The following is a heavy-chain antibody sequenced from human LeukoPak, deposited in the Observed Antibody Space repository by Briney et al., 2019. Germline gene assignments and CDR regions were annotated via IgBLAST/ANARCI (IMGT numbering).Heavy chain of an antibody. D-gene: IGHD4-23*01. CDR1: GVSIRGASDY. Sequence: SETLSLTCTVSGVSIRGASDYWGWIRQPPGRGLEWIGSINYSGRTYHNPSLKSRVTISVDTSKNQLSLKLSSVTAADTAVYYCARGSITVVPAFDIWGQGTMVTVSS. CDR2: INYSGRT. J-gene: IGHJ3*02. V-gene: IGHV4-39*07. CDR3: ARGSITVVPAFDI.